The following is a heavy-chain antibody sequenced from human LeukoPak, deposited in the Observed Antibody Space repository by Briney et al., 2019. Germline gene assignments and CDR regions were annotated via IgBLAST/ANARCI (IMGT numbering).Heavy chain of an antibody. Sequence: ASVKVSCKASGYTFTSYGISWVRQAPGQGLEWMGWISAYNGNTNYARKLQGRVTMTTDTSTSTAYMELRSLRSDDTAVYYCARSCLWFGEFEVGYFDYWGQGTLVTVSS. D-gene: IGHD3-10*01. CDR3: ARSCLWFGEFEVGYFDY. V-gene: IGHV1-18*01. CDR2: ISAYNGNT. CDR1: GYTFTSYG. J-gene: IGHJ4*02.